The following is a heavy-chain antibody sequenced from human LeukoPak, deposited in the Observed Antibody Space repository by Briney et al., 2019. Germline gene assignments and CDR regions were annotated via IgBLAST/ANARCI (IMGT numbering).Heavy chain of an antibody. D-gene: IGHD4-23*01. Sequence: ASVKVSCKASGYTFTGYYMHWVRQAPGQGLEWMGRIIPIFGTANYAQKFQGRVTITTDESTSTAYMELSSLRSEDTAVYYCARDYGGNSYYFDYWGQGTLVTVSS. CDR2: IIPIFGTA. CDR3: ARDYGGNSYYFDY. CDR1: GYTFTGYY. V-gene: IGHV1-69*05. J-gene: IGHJ4*02.